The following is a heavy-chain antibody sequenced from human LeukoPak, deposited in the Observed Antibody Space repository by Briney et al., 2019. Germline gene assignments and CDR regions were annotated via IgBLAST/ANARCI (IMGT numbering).Heavy chain of an antibody. Sequence: PGRSLRLSCAASGFTFSSYGMHWVRQAPGKGLEWVAVISYDGSNKYYADSVKSRFTISRDNSKNTLYLQMNSLRAEDTAVYYCAKDQKYCSGGSCPPYYFDYWGQGTLVTVSS. V-gene: IGHV3-30*18. CDR2: ISYDGSNK. D-gene: IGHD2-15*01. CDR3: AKDQKYCSGGSCPPYYFDY. J-gene: IGHJ4*02. CDR1: GFTFSSYG.